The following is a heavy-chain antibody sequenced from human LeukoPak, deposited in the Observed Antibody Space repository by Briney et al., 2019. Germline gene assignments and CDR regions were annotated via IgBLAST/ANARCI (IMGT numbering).Heavy chain of an antibody. CDR2: IKQDGSEK. CDR3: ARDQSRVTIFGVVIPLDAFDI. V-gene: IGHV3-7*01. Sequence: PGGSLRLSCAASGFTFSSYARSWVRQAPGKGLEWVANIKQDGSEKYYVDSVKGRFTISRDNAKNSLYLQMNSLRAEDTAVYDCARDQSRVTIFGVVIPLDAFDIWGQGTMVTVSS. D-gene: IGHD3-3*01. J-gene: IGHJ3*02. CDR1: GFTFSSYA.